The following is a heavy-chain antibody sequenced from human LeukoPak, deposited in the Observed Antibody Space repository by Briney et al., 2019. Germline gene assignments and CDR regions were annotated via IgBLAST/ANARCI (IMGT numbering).Heavy chain of an antibody. CDR3: ARGKSRGSHMDY. V-gene: IGHV4-38-2*02. J-gene: IGHJ4*02. D-gene: IGHD1-26*01. Sequence: SETLSLTCTVSAYSISSGYYWGWIRQPPGKVLEWIGSIYHSGSTYYNPSLKSRATISVDTSKNQFSLRLRSVTAADTAVYYCARGKSRGSHMDYWGQGTLVTVSS. CDR2: IYHSGST. CDR1: AYSISSGYY.